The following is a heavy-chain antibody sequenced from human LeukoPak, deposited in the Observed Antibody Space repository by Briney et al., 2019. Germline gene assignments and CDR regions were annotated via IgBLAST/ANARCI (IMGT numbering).Heavy chain of an antibody. Sequence: GASVKVSCKASGYIFTSYYMHWLRQAPGQGLEWMGLIKPTGGGTIYAEKFQGRVTMTRDTSTSTVYMELSNLRSEDTAVYYCARRDSGSYFYWGQGTLVTVSS. CDR3: ARRDSGSYFY. CDR2: IKPTGGGT. D-gene: IGHD1-26*01. V-gene: IGHV1-46*01. J-gene: IGHJ4*02. CDR1: GYIFTSYY.